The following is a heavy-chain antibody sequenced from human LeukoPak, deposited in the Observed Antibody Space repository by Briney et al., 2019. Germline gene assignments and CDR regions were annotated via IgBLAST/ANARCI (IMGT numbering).Heavy chain of an antibody. CDR1: GFTFSDYY. CDR3: ARACRSYWSGGFDI. J-gene: IGHJ3*02. D-gene: IGHD2-15*01. CDR2: ISFSGSDI. V-gene: IGHV3-11*01. Sequence: AGGSLRLSCAASGFTFSDYYMTWIRQAPGKGLEWVSYISFSGSDIYYADSVKGRFTITRDNAKNSLYLQMNSLRAEDTAVYYCARACRSYWSGGFDIWGQGTMVTVSS.